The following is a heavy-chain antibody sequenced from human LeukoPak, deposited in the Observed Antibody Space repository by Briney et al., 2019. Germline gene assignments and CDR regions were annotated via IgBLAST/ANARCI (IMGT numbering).Heavy chain of an antibody. CDR1: DGSLINYY. J-gene: IGHJ4*02. CDR2: ISHGGTT. CDR3: GIFMDVVPGSMS. Sequence: PSETLSLTCGVYDGSLINYYCHWIRQAPGKGLEWIGEISHGGTTKHNPSLKSRVTMSQDTSKRQFSLKMNSMTAADTGVYYCGIFMDVVPGSMSWGLGTLVTVSS. D-gene: IGHD2-2*01. V-gene: IGHV4-34*01.